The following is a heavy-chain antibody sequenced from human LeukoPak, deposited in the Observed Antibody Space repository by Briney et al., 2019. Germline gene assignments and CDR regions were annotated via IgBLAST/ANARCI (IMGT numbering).Heavy chain of an antibody. CDR2: MHSSGST. Sequence: SETLSLTCTVSGGSISSYYWSWIRQPAGKGLEWIGRMHSSGSTNYNPSIKSRVTMSLDTSKNQFSLKLSSVTAADTAVYYCARGYWYSSSWYVGYNWFDPWGQGTLVTVSS. J-gene: IGHJ5*02. CDR3: ARGYWYSSSWYVGYNWFDP. CDR1: GGSISSYY. V-gene: IGHV4-4*07. D-gene: IGHD6-13*01.